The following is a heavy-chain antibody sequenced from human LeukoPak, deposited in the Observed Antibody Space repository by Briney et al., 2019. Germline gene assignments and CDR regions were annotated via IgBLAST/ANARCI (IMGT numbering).Heavy chain of an antibody. CDR1: GFTFGDFG. D-gene: IGHD3-3*01. J-gene: IGHJ4*02. CDR3: AREEAFQLEASLDQ. Sequence: PGRSLRLSCAAAGFTFGDFGMHWVRQAPGKGLGWVALIWKDGSDEFYADSVKGRFTITRDNSRNTLSLQMNSLRGEDTAVYYCAREEAFQLEASLDQWGQGTLVTVSS. V-gene: IGHV3-33*01. CDR2: IWKDGSDE.